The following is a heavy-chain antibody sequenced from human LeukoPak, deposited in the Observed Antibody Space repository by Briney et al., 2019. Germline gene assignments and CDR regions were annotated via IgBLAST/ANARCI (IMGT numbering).Heavy chain of an antibody. CDR3: ARGGFNDKGAFDM. CDR2: ISYDGTNK. J-gene: IGHJ3*02. D-gene: IGHD3-22*01. CDR1: GFTMINYA. V-gene: IGHV3-33*01. Sequence: SGGSLRLSCAASGFTMINYAMHWVRQAPGKGLEWVALISYDGTNKYYADSVKGRFAISRDNSKNTLYLEMNSLRVEDTAVYYCARGGFNDKGAFDMWGQGTMVTVSS.